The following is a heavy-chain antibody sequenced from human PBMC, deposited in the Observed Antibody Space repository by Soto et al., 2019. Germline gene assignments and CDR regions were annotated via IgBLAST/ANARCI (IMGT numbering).Heavy chain of an antibody. Sequence: SETLSLTCAVYGGSFSGYYWSWIRKPPGKGLEWIGEINHSGSTNYNPSLKSRVTISVDTSKNQFSLKLSSVTAADTAVYYCARGHRYSSGWAYYFDYWGQGTLVTVSS. V-gene: IGHV4-34*01. CDR1: GGSFSGYY. J-gene: IGHJ4*02. CDR2: INHSGST. CDR3: ARGHRYSSGWAYYFDY. D-gene: IGHD6-19*01.